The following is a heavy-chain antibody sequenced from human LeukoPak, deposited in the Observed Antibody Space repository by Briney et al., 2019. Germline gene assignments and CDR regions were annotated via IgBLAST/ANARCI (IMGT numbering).Heavy chain of an antibody. CDR3: ARDAGIVVVTAYFDY. D-gene: IGHD2-21*02. V-gene: IGHV3-33*01. CDR1: GFTFSSYG. CDR2: IWYDGSNK. J-gene: IGHJ4*02. Sequence: GRSLRLSCAASGFTFSSYGMHWVRQAPGKGLEWVAVIWYDGSNKYYADSVKGRFTISRDNSKNTLYLQMNSLRAEDTAVYYCARDAGIVVVTAYFDYWGQGTLVTASS.